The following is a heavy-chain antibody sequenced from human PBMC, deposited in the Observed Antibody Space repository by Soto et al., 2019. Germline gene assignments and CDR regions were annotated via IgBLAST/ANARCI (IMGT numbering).Heavy chain of an antibody. CDR2: ISSSSSTI. V-gene: IGHV3-48*01. CDR3: ARGPNSYYCSSTSCYIKALGY. CDR1: GFTFSSYS. J-gene: IGHJ4*02. D-gene: IGHD2-2*02. Sequence: EVQLVESGGGLVQPGGSLRLSCAASGFTFSSYSMNWVRQAPGKGLEWVSYISSSSSTIYYADSVKGRFTISRDNAKNSLYLQMNSLRAEDTAVYYCARGPNSYYCSSTSCYIKALGYWGQGTLVTVSS.